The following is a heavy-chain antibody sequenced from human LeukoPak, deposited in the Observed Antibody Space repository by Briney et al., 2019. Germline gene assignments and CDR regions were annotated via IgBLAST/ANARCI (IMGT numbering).Heavy chain of an antibody. CDR1: GFTFSNYG. J-gene: IGHJ4*02. CDR3: ARGGSDRPDY. V-gene: IGHV3-48*01. D-gene: IGHD6-6*01. Sequence: GGSLRLSCAASGFTFSNYGMNWVRQAPGKGLEWVSYISSGRGTIHYADSVKGRFTISRDSARSSLYLQVNSLRAEDTAVYYCARGGSDRPDYWGQGTLVTVSS. CDR2: ISSGRGTI.